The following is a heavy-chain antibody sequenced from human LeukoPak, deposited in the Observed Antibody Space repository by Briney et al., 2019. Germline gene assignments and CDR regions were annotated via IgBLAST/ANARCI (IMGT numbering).Heavy chain of an antibody. CDR2: IYYSGST. D-gene: IGHD3-22*01. V-gene: IGHV4-59*01. CDR1: GGSISSYY. Sequence: PSETLSLTCTVSGGSISSYYWSWIRQPPGKGLEWIGYIYYSGSTNYNPSLKSRVTISVDTSKNQFSLKLSSVTAADTAVYYCARETRTYYYDSSGCEFDYWGQGTLVTVSS. J-gene: IGHJ4*02. CDR3: ARETRTYYYDSSGCEFDY.